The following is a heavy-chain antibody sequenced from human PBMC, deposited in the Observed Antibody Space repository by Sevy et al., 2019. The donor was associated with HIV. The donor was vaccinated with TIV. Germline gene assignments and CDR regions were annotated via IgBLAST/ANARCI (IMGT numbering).Heavy chain of an antibody. D-gene: IGHD2-2*01. CDR1: GFTFSSYE. J-gene: IGHJ4*02. V-gene: IGHV3-23*01. Sequence: GGSLRLSCEASGFTFSSYEMNWVRQAPGKGLEWVSALSGTGGSTYYADSVKGRFTISRDNSKNTLYLQMNSLRVEDTAVYYCAKDLDIVAVAAAIRLSYWGQGTLVTVSS. CDR3: AKDLDIVAVAAAIRLSY. CDR2: LSGTGGST.